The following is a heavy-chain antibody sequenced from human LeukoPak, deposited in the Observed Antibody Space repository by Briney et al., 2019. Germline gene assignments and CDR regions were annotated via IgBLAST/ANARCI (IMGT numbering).Heavy chain of an antibody. V-gene: IGHV4-61*02. CDR2: IYTSGST. CDR3: ARAGGYDILTGYYKVGWFDP. CDR1: GGSISSGSYY. Sequence: SQTLSLTCTVSGGSISSGSYYWSWIRQPAGKGLEWIGRIYTSGSTNYNPSLKSRVTISVDTSKNQFSLKLSSVTAADTAVYYCARAGGYDILTGYYKVGWFDPWGREPWSPSPQ. D-gene: IGHD3-9*01. J-gene: IGHJ5*02.